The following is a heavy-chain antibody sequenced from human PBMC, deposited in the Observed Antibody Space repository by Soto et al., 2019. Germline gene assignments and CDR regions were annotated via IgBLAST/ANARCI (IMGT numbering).Heavy chain of an antibody. J-gene: IGHJ6*02. V-gene: IGHV1-69*01. CDR1: GGTFSNYA. CDR3: ARVVILVPTASTHYYYHMDV. CDR2: IIPIVGTG. D-gene: IGHD2-2*01. Sequence: QVQLVQSGAEVRKPGSSVTVSCKASGGTFSNYAISWVRQAPGQGLDWMGWIIPIVGTGSYAQKFQGRVSITADEPTTTADMERSSLRFEDAAVYYCARVVILVPTASTHYYYHMDVWGPGTTVTVSS.